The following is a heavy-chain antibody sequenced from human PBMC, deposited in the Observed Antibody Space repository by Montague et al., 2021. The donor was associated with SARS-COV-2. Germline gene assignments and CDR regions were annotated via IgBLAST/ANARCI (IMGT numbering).Heavy chain of an antibody. J-gene: IGHJ6*02. CDR3: ARAPGSSYSSGWYDYYYGMDV. D-gene: IGHD6-19*01. CDR1: GFTVSSNY. Sequence: SLRLSCAAPGFTVSSNYMSWVRQAPGKGLEWVSVIYSGSGSTYYADSVKGRFTISRDISKNTLYLQMSSLRAEDTAVYYCARAPGSSYSSGWYDYYYGMDVWGQGTTVTVSS. V-gene: IGHV3-66*01. CDR2: IYSGSGST.